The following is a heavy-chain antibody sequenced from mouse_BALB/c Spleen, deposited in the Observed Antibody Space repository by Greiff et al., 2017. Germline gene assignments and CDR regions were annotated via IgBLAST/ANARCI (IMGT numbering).Heavy chain of an antibody. D-gene: IGHD4-1*01. CDR1: GYTFTSYW. V-gene: IGHV1S22*01. CDR3: TRWLTGKYFDY. Sequence: LQQPGSELVRPGASVKLSCKASGYTFTSYWMHWVKQRHGQGLEWIGNIYPGSGSTNYDEKFKSKGTLTVDTSSSTAYMHLSSLTSEDSAVYYCTRWLTGKYFDYWGQGTTLTVSS. J-gene: IGHJ2*01. CDR2: IYPGSGST.